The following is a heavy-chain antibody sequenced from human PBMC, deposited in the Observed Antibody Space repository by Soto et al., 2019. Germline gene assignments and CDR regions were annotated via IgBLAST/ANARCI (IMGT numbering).Heavy chain of an antibody. J-gene: IGHJ4*02. V-gene: IGHV4-59*01. CDR3: ARGRSYCGGDCYSDYFDY. CDR1: GGFSSSYY. D-gene: IGHD2-21*02. Sequence: PSETLSLTCTVSGGFSSSYYWTWIRQPPGEELEWIGFVYYGGITNYNPSLESRVTISVDTSEDQFSLKLNSVTAADTAVYYCARGRSYCGGDCYSDYFDYWGQGTPVTVSP. CDR2: VYYGGIT.